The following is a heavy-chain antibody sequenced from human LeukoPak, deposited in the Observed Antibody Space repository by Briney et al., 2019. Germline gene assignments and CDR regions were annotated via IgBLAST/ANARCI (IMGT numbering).Heavy chain of an antibody. D-gene: IGHD4-17*01. CDR3: ARQSDGDYKY. J-gene: IGHJ4*02. Sequence: GESLKISCKSSGYTFTHDWIGWVRQMPGKGLEWMGIIYPRDSTTRYSPAFEGQVTISVDKSITTAYLQWSSLKASDTAMYYCARQSDGDYKYWGQGTLVTVSS. CDR1: GYTFTHDW. CDR2: IYPRDSTT. V-gene: IGHV5-51*01.